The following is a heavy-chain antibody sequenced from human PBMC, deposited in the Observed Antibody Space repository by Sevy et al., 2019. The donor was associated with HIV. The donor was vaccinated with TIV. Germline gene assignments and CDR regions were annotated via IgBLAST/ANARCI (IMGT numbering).Heavy chain of an antibody. Sequence: GGSLRLSCATSGFTFNSYAMSWVRQAPGKGLEWVSTISTGGGFTYYADSVQGRFSISRDNFNNTLFLQMNSLRADDTAMYYCAKDFLSPNYYGTQFDFWGQGTVVTVSS. CDR2: ISTGGGFT. J-gene: IGHJ4*02. CDR3: AKDFLSPNYYGTQFDF. CDR1: GFTFNSYA. D-gene: IGHD3-10*01. V-gene: IGHV3-23*01.